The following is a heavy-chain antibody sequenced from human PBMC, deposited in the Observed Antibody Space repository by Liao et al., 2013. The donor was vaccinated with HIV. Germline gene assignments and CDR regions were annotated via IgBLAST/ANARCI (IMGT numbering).Heavy chain of an antibody. J-gene: IGHJ3*01. D-gene: IGHD3-3*01. Sequence: QVQLQESGPGLVRPAQTLSLTCSVSGVSISTGGFYWNWIRQAAGKGLEWIGRIHFDGTTNHNPSLVGRVSVSLDTSRNQVSLSLTSVTAADTAVYYCAARITISGVAIPHALDVWGQGTVVAVSA. V-gene: IGHV4-61*02. CDR2: IHFDGTT. CDR3: AARITISGVAIPHALDV. CDR1: GVSISTGGFY.